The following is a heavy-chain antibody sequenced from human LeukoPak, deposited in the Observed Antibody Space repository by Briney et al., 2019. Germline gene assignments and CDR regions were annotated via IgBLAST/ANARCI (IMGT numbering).Heavy chain of an antibody. Sequence: GGSLRLSCEAPGFTFSNYWMQRVRQAPGKGLEWVANINQDGSAKYYVDSVKGRFTISKDSAKSSLYLQMNSLRVDDTAVYFCTRGDPDFWGQGTLVNVSS. V-gene: IGHV3-7*01. CDR1: GFTFSNYW. CDR3: TRGDPDF. D-gene: IGHD3-3*01. CDR2: INQDGSAK. J-gene: IGHJ4*02.